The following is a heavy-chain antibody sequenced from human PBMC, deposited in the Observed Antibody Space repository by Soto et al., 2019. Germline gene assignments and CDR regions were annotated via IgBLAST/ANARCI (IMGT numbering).Heavy chain of an antibody. D-gene: IGHD5-18*01. CDR3: ARHVYSYGGGYFDY. CDR1: GFTVSSNY. V-gene: IGHV3-66*04. Sequence: EVQLVESGGGLVQPGGSLRLSCAASGFTVSSNYMSWVRQAPGKGLEWVSVIYSGGSAYYADSVKGRFTISRDNSKNTLYLQMNRLRAEDTAVYYFARHVYSYGGGYFDYWGQGTLVTVSS. J-gene: IGHJ4*02. CDR2: IYSGGSA.